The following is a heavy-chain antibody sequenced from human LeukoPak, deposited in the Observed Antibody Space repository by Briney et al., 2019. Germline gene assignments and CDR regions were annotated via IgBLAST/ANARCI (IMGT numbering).Heavy chain of an antibody. CDR2: ISGSGGTT. CDR1: GFTFSTYG. CDR3: AKGDSGSYSFGY. V-gene: IGHV3-23*01. J-gene: IGHJ4*02. Sequence: GGSLRLSCAASGFTFSTYGMSWVRQAPGKGLEWVSGISGSGGTTYYADSVKGRFTISRDNSKNTLYLQMNSLRAEDTAVYYCAKGDSGSYSFGYWGQGTLVTVSS. D-gene: IGHD1-26*01.